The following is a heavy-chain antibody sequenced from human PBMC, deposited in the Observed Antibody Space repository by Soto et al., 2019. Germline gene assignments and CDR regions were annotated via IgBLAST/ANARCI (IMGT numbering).Heavy chain of an antibody. Sequence: SPTLSLTCAISGDSDSSNSAAWNWIRQSPSRGLEWLGRTYYRSKWYNDYAVSVKSRITINPDTSKNQFSLQLNSVTPEDTAVYYCARESFDYYDSSGYSPARYYYGMDVWGQGTTVTVSS. D-gene: IGHD3-22*01. CDR3: ARESFDYYDSSGYSPARYYYGMDV. CDR2: TYYRSKWYN. V-gene: IGHV6-1*01. J-gene: IGHJ6*02. CDR1: GDSDSSNSAA.